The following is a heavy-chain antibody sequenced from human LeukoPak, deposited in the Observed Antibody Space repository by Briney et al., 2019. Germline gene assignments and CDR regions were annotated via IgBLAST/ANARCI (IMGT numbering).Heavy chain of an antibody. Sequence: GGSLRLSCAASGFTFSRYAMSCVRQAPGKGLEWVSAISGSGGSTNYADSVKGRFTIYRDNPKNTLYLQMSSLRADDTAVYYCAKSSVGTGEDYWGQGTLVTVSS. CDR1: GFTFSRYA. D-gene: IGHD7-27*01. V-gene: IGHV3-23*01. CDR3: AKSSVGTGEDY. CDR2: ISGSGGST. J-gene: IGHJ4*02.